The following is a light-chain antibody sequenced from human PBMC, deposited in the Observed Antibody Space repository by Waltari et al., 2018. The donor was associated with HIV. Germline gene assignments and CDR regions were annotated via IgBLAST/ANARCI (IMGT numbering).Light chain of an antibody. Sequence: QSGLTQPPSVSGTPGQRLTIPCSGSNSNIGRNFVFWYRQLPGAAPSLLVYRNDPLPSVSVDRLSGLLSGASASLVIVRLRVEDEAYYYFASWDDGLSGHVFGGGTTVSV. J-gene: IGLJ1*01. CDR1: NSNIGRNF. V-gene: IGLV1-47*01. CDR2: RND. CDR3: ASWDDGLSGHV.